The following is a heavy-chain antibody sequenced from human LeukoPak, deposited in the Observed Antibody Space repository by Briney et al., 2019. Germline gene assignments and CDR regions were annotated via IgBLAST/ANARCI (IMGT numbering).Heavy chain of an antibody. V-gene: IGHV1-2*02. Sequence: ASVKVSCKASGYTFSVYYMHWVRQAPGQGLEWMGWINPNSGGTNYAQKFQGRVTMTRDTSISTAYMELSRLRSEDTAVYYCASYRSGWGSGWFDPWGQGTLVTVSS. CDR3: ASYRSGWGSGWFDP. D-gene: IGHD6-19*01. CDR2: INPNSGGT. J-gene: IGHJ5*02. CDR1: GYTFSVYY.